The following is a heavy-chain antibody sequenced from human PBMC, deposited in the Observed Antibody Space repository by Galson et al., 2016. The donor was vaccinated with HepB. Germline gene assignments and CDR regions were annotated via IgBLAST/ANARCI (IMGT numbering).Heavy chain of an antibody. CDR3: AKAGCGNSYSPDS. CDR1: GFTFSSYG. D-gene: IGHD2-21*02. V-gene: IGHV3-23*01. Sequence: SLRLSCAASGFTFSSYGMTWVRQAPGKRLEWVAGISGDGATTYYADSVRGRFTISKDISKNTLYLHMNSLRVEDAAIYYCAKAGCGNSYSPDSWGQGTLVTVSS. CDR2: ISGDGATT. J-gene: IGHJ4*02.